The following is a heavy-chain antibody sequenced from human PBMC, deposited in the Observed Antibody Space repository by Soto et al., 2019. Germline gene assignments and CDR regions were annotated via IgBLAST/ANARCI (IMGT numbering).Heavy chain of an antibody. D-gene: IGHD1-26*01. V-gene: IGHV3-23*01. J-gene: IGHJ6*02. CDR3: AKYSGDFPVYNGLNV. CDR2: ISGGGDLA. Sequence: PGGSLRLSSAASGFPFDTSAMIWVRQAPGKGPEWLSLISGGGDLAYYAESVKGRFTSSRDNSKNTLYLQMTFLRADDTAVYYCAKYSGDFPVYNGLNVWGQGTTVTVS. CDR1: GFPFDTSA.